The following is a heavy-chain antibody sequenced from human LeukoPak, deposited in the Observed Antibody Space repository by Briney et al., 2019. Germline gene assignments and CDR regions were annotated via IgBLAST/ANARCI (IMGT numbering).Heavy chain of an antibody. D-gene: IGHD3-10*01. CDR3: ARDRGDDGWDY. J-gene: IGHJ4*02. V-gene: IGHV3-64D*06. CDR2: IGSDGDGT. Sequence: GGSLRLSCSASGFPFSTLGMHWVRQAPGKGLEHVSTIGSDGDGTYYADSVKDRFIISRDNSKNAVYLQMSSLRPEDTAVYYCARDRGDDGWDYWGQGTLVTVSS. CDR1: GFPFSTLG.